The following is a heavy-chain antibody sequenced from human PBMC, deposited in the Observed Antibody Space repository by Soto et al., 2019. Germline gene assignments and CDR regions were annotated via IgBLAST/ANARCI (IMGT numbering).Heavy chain of an antibody. CDR2: ISGSGGST. J-gene: IGHJ1*01. V-gene: IGHV3-23*01. CDR1: GGTFSSYA. D-gene: IGHD6-19*01. Sequence: GGSLRLSWAASGGTFSSYASSWVRQAPGKGLEWVSAISGSGGSTYYADSVKGRFTISRDNSKNTLYLQMNSLRAEDAAVYYCAKGVPGIAVAGTAYFQQWGQGTLVTVSS. CDR3: AKGVPGIAVAGTAYFQQ.